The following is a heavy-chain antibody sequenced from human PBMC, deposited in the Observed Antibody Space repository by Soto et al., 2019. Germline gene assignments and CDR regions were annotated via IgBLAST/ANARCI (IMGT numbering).Heavy chain of an antibody. J-gene: IGHJ5*02. CDR1: GYSFASYW. Sequence: GESLKISCKGSGYSFASYWISWVRQMPGKGLEWMGIIYPGDSDTRYSPSFQGQVTISADKSISTAYLQWSSLKASDTAMYYCARTSDSKLFDPWGQGTRVTVSS. CDR3: ARTSDSKLFDP. CDR2: IYPGDSDT. V-gene: IGHV5-51*01.